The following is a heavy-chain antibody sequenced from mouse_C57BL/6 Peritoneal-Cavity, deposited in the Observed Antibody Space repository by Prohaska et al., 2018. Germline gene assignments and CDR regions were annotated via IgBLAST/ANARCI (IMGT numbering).Heavy chain of an antibody. CDR2: IDPETGGT. Sequence: GAELVRPGASVTLSCKASGYTFTDYEMHWVKQTPVHGLEWIGAIDPETGGTAYNQKFKGKAILTADKSSSTAYMELRSLTSEDSAVYYCTSGVYYVPWGQGTTLTVSS. D-gene: IGHD2-1*01. CDR3: TSGVYYVP. V-gene: IGHV1-15*01. J-gene: IGHJ2*01. CDR1: GYTFTDYE.